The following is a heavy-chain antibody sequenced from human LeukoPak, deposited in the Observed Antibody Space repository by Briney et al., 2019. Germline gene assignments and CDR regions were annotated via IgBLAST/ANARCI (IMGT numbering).Heavy chain of an antibody. Sequence: GGSLRLSCAASGFTFSSYGMHWVRQAPGKGLEWVAVIWYDGSNKYYADSVRGRFTISRDNSKNTLYLQMNSLRAEDTAVYYCARDTRIAVAGFYYYGMDVWGQGTTVTVSS. CDR2: IWYDGSNK. CDR3: ARDTRIAVAGFYYYGMDV. D-gene: IGHD6-19*01. V-gene: IGHV3-33*01. CDR1: GFTFSSYG. J-gene: IGHJ6*02.